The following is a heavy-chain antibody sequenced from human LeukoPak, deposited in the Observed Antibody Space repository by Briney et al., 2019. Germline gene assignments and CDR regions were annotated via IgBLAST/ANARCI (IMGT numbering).Heavy chain of an antibody. Sequence: GGSLRLSCTASGFTFSSYTMSWVRQAPGKGLERVSGITGGGSITFYADSVKGRFTMSRDNSKKTTYLQMNSLRAEDTAVYYCARGGLRDYSGMDVWGQGTTVTVSS. J-gene: IGHJ6*02. CDR2: ITGGGSIT. CDR1: GFTFSSYT. D-gene: IGHD3/OR15-3a*01. V-gene: IGHV3-23*01. CDR3: ARGGLRDYSGMDV.